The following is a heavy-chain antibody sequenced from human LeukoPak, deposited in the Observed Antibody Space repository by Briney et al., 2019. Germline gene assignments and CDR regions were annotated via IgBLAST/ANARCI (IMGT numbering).Heavy chain of an antibody. CDR2: INPSGGST. CDR3: ARDQGLLSYMDV. J-gene: IGHJ6*03. Sequence: ASVKVSCKASGYTFTSYYMHWVRQAPGQGLEWMGIINPSGGSTSYAQKFQGRVTMTRDMSTSTVYMELSSLRSEDAAVYYCARDQGLLSYMDVWGKGTTVTVSS. CDR1: GYTFTSYY. V-gene: IGHV1-46*01.